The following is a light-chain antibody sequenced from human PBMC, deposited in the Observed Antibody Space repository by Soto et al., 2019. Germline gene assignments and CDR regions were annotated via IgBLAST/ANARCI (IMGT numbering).Light chain of an antibody. CDR1: QSVSSNY. Sequence: EIVLTQSPGTLPLSPRERATLSCRASQSVSSNYLAWYQQKPGQAPRPLIYGASSRATGIPDRFSGSGAGTDFTLTISRLESEDFAVYYCQQYCSSPYTFGQGTKVEIK. J-gene: IGKJ1*01. V-gene: IGKV3-20*01. CDR3: QQYCSSPYT. CDR2: GAS.